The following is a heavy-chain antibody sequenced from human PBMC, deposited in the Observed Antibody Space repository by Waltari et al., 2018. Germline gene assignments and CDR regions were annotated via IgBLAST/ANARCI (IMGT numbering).Heavy chain of an antibody. CDR3: ARSIRGVIGVYYYYYMDV. D-gene: IGHD3-10*01. CDR2: IYYSGRT. J-gene: IGHJ6*03. V-gene: IGHV4-31*03. CDR1: GGSISSGGYY. Sequence: QVQLQESGPGLVKPSQTLSLTCTVVGGSISSGGYYWSWIRQPPGRGLVWIGYIYYSGRTYYNPSLKSRVTISVDTSKNQFSLKLSSVTAADTAVYYWARSIRGVIGVYYYYYMDVWGKGTTVTVSS.